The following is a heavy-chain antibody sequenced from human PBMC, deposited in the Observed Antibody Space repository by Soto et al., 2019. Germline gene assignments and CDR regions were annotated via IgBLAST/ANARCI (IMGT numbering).Heavy chain of an antibody. CDR1: GGTFSSYA. CDR3: AREVGATNAFDI. CDR2: IIPIFGTA. D-gene: IGHD1-26*01. Sequence: SVKVSCKASGGTFSSYAISWVRQAPGQGLEWMGGIIPIFGTANYAQKFQGRVTITADESTSTAYMELSSLRSEDTAVYYCAREVGATNAFDIWGQGTMVTVSS. V-gene: IGHV1-69*13. J-gene: IGHJ3*02.